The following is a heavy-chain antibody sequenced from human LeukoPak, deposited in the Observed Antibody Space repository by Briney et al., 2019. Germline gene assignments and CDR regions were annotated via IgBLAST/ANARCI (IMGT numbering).Heavy chain of an antibody. J-gene: IGHJ4*02. D-gene: IGHD1-26*01. CDR3: ARDLTVGPTTDYFDY. Sequence: GGSLRLSCIASGFTFDDYAMHWVRQAPGKGLEWVSGISWNSGSIGYADSVKGRFTISRDNAKNSLYLRMNSLRAEDTAVYYCARDLTVGPTTDYFDYWGQGTLVTVSS. CDR1: GFTFDDYA. CDR2: ISWNSGSI. V-gene: IGHV3-9*01.